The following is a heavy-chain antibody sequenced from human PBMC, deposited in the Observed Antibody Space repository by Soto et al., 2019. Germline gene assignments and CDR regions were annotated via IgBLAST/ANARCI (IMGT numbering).Heavy chain of an antibody. V-gene: IGHV4-30-4*01. D-gene: IGHD1-26*01. Sequence: SETLSLTCTVSGGSISSGDYYWSWIRQPPGKGLEWIGYIYYSGSTYYNPSLKSRVTISVDTSKNQFSLKLSSVTAANTAVYYCARYSGSYYLDYWGQGTLVTVSS. J-gene: IGHJ4*02. CDR3: ARYSGSYYLDY. CDR1: GGSISSGDYY. CDR2: IYYSGST.